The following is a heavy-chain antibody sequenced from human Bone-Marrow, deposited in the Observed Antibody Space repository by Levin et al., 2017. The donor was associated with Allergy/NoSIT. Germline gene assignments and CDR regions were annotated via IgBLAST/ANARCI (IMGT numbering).Heavy chain of an antibody. D-gene: IGHD1-26*01. CDR2: IDTKTGKP. V-gene: IGHV7-4-1*02. Sequence: ASVKVSCKASGYIFTKYTLNWIRQAPGQGAQRRGWIDTKTGKPTYGQGFTGGGGVSLDNTVGTAYLQNSSLKTEDTAAFYCARGLLPISSRYYPIDSYYHYMAVWGNSTTLLVSS. CDR1: GYIFTKYT. J-gene: IGHJ6*03. CDR3: ARGLLPISSRYYPIDSYYHYMAV.